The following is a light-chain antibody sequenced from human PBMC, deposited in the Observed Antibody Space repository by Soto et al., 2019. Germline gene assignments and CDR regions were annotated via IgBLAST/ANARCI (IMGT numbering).Light chain of an antibody. V-gene: IGLV2-14*03. CDR1: SSDVGGYNY. J-gene: IGLJ1*01. CDR3: SSYTTSNTRQIV. Sequence: VLTQPASVSGSPGQSITISCTGTSSDVGGYNYVSWYQHHPGKAPKLLIYDVSNRPSGISNRFSGSKSDNTASLTISGLQPEDEADYYCSSYTTSNTRQIVFGTGTKVTVL. CDR2: DVS.